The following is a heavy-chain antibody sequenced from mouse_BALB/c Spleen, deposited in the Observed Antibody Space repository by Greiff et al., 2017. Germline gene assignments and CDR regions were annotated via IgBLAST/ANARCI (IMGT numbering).Heavy chain of an antibody. D-gene: IGHD2-1*01. V-gene: IGHV2-9*02. CDR1: GFSLTSYG. Sequence: VKVKESGPGLVAPSQSLSITCTVSGFSLTSYGVHWVRQPPGKGLEWLGVIWAGGSTNYNSALMSRLSISKDNSKSQVFLKMNSLQTDDTAMYYCAREGYYGNYYFDYWGQGTTLTVSS. CDR3: AREGYYGNYYFDY. CDR2: IWAGGST. J-gene: IGHJ2*01.